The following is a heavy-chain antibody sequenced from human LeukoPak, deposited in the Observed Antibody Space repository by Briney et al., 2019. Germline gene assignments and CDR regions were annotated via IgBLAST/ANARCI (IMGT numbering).Heavy chain of an antibody. J-gene: IGHJ6*03. Sequence: SETLSLTCIVSRGSISSYYWSWIRQPPGKGLEWIGYIYYSGSTNYNPSLKSRVTISVDTSKNQFSLKLSSVTAADTAVYYCARDPSIVGADYMDVWGKGTTVTVSS. V-gene: IGHV4-59*01. CDR3: ARDPSIVGADYMDV. CDR1: RGSISSYY. D-gene: IGHD1-26*01. CDR2: IYYSGST.